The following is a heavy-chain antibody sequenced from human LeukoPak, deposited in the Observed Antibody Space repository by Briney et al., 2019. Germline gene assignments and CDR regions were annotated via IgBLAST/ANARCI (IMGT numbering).Heavy chain of an antibody. CDR2: IKKRADGGTT. CDR3: STEGYTYGYYAFDI. D-gene: IGHD5-18*01. Sequence: GGSLRLSCAASGFAFSNAWMTWVRQAPGKGLEWLGRIKKRADGGTTDYAAPVKGRFTISRDDSKNTLFLQMNSLKTEDTAVYYCSTEGYTYGYYAFDIWGQGTMVTVSS. CDR1: GFAFSNAW. J-gene: IGHJ3*02. V-gene: IGHV3-15*01.